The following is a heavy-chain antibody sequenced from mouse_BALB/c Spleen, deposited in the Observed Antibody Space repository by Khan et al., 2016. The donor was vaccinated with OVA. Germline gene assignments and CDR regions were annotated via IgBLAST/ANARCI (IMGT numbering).Heavy chain of an antibody. CDR3: ARSGYDYCRGSCFSY. V-gene: IGHV2-2*02. CDR2: MWSGGST. Sequence: QVQLKQSGPGLVQPSQSLSITCTVSGFSLTSYGVHWVRQSPGKGLEWLGVMWSGGSTDYNAAFISRLSISKDNSKSQVFFKMNSLQANDTAIYXCARSGYDYCRGSCFSYWGQGTLVTVSA. J-gene: IGHJ3*01. D-gene: IGHD2-4*01. CDR1: GFSLTSYG.